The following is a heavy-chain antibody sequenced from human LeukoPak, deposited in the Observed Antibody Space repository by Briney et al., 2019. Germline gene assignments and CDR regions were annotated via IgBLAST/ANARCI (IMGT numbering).Heavy chain of an antibody. Sequence: ASETLSLTCSVSGGSISSNYWSWIRQPPGKGLEWIGYIYYSGSTYYNPSLKSRVTTSVDTSKNLFSLKLSSVTGADTAVYYCARVQRPLDGADYWGQGTLVTVSS. V-gene: IGHV4-59*01. CDR1: GGSISSNY. CDR2: IYYSGST. J-gene: IGHJ4*02. CDR3: ARVQRPLDGADY. D-gene: IGHD1-1*01.